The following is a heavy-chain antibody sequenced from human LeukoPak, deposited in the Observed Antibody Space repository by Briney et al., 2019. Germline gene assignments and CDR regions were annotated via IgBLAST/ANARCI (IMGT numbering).Heavy chain of an antibody. J-gene: IGHJ5*02. CDR3: AKGSRDIRYSSSWYNWFDP. V-gene: IGHV3-53*01. CDR1: GFTVSSNY. D-gene: IGHD6-13*01. CDR2: IYSGGST. Sequence: GGSLRLSCAASGFTVSSNYMSWVRQAPGKGLEWVSVIYSGGSTYYADSVKGRFTISRDNSKNTLYLQMNSLRAEDTAVYYCAKGSRDIRYSSSWYNWFDPWGQGTLVTVSS.